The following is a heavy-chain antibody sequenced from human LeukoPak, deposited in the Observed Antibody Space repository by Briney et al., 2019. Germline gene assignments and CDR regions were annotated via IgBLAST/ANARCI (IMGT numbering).Heavy chain of an antibody. D-gene: IGHD3-10*01. CDR1: GFTFSSYA. CDR3: AKESSYYGSGSYYKAFDY. J-gene: IGHJ4*02. Sequence: TGGSLRLSCAASGFTFSSYAMSWVRQAPGKGLEWVSAISGSASSTYYADSVKGRFTISRDNSKNTLYLQMNSLRAEDTAVYYCAKESSYYGSGSYYKAFDYWGQGTLVTVSS. CDR2: ISGSASST. V-gene: IGHV3-23*01.